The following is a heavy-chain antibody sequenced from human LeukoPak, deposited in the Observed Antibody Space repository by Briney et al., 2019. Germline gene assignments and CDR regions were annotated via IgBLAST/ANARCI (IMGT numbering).Heavy chain of an antibody. V-gene: IGHV5-51*01. CDR3: GRHYYGSGSYYSYYYYMDV. CDR2: IYPGDSDT. J-gene: IGHJ6*03. D-gene: IGHD3-10*01. CDR1: GYSFTSYW. Sequence: GESLKISCKGSGYSFTSYWIGWVRQMPGKGLEWMGIIYPGDSDTRYSPSFQGQVTISADKSISTAYLQWSSLKASDTAMYYCGRHYYGSGSYYSYYYYMDVWGKGTTVTVSS.